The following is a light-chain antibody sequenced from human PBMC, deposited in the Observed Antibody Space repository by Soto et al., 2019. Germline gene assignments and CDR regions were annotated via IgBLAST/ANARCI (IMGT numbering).Light chain of an antibody. J-gene: IGKJ4*01. CDR1: QSVSSY. CDR3: QQRSNWPPIA. Sequence: EIVLTQSPATLSLSPGERATRSCRASQSVSSYLAWYQQKPGQAPRLLIYDASNRATGIPARFSGSGSGTDFTLTISSLETEDFAVDDCQQRSNWPPIAFGGGTNVESK. CDR2: DAS. V-gene: IGKV3-11*01.